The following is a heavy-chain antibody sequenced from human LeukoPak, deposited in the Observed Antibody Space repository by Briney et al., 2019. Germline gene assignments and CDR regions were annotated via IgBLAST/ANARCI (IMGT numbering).Heavy chain of an antibody. D-gene: IGHD6-6*01. J-gene: IGHJ4*02. Sequence: QSGGSLRLSCATSGFTFTRYWMAWIRQSPGKGLEWVANVKQDGSQAYYLESVEGRFTISRDNAKTSLYLHMNNLRAGDTAVYYCSNGIYDSSYWGQGTLVTVSS. CDR3: SNGIYDSSY. CDR1: GFTFTRYW. V-gene: IGHV3-7*01. CDR2: VKQDGSQA.